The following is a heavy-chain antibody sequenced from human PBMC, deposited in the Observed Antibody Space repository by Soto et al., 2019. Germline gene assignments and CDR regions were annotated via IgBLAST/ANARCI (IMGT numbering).Heavy chain of an antibody. J-gene: IGHJ4*02. D-gene: IGHD2-15*01. CDR3: AKDVCSGATTACWTRLDS. Sequence: PGGSLRLSCAASGFTFYDYAMHWVRQAPGKGLEWVSLISWDGTRSYYADSVKGRFIISRDNSKESLSLLMTSLGTEDSGLYYYAKDVCSGATTACWTRLDSWGQGTQVTVSS. CDR2: ISWDGTRS. V-gene: IGHV3-43D*04. CDR1: GFTFYDYA.